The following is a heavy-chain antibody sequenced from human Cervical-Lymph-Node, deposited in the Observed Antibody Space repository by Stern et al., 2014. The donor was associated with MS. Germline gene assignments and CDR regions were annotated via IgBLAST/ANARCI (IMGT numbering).Heavy chain of an antibody. V-gene: IGHV4-4*02. CDR1: GASISRPNS. D-gene: IGHD5-18*01. CDR3: ARDSASP. J-gene: IGHJ5*02. Sequence: VQLGESGPGLVRTSGTLSLTCAVSGASISRPNSWTWVRPSPEKVLEWIGEIFNSGSFNYNPSRRSRLSISLDKTKNQFSMSLTSVTAADTAVYYCARDSASPWGQGTLVTVSS. CDR2: IFNSGSF.